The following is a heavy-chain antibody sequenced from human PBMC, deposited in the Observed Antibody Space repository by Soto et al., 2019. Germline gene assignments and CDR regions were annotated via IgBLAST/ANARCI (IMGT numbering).Heavy chain of an antibody. D-gene: IGHD3-10*01. CDR1: GFTFTYAW. V-gene: IGHV3-15*07. Sequence: EVQLVESGGGLVKPGGSLTLSCAASGFTFTYAWMNWVRQAPGTGLEWVGRIKSNTAGGTTDYTAPVKGRFTISRDDSKNTLLLQMNSLKAEDTAVYYCATDGGAWGQGTLVTVSA. J-gene: IGHJ5*02. CDR2: IKSNTAGGTT. CDR3: ATDGGA.